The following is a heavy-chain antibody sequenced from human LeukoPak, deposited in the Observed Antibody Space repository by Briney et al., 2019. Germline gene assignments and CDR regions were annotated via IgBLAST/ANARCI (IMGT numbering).Heavy chain of an antibody. CDR3: ARVTGYVIEDYFDY. J-gene: IGHJ4*02. CDR1: GGSISSYY. V-gene: IGHV4-4*07. D-gene: IGHD3-22*01. CDR2: IYTSGST. Sequence: SETLSLTCTVSGGSISSYYWSWIRQPAGKGLEWIGRIYTSGSTTYNPSLKSRVTMSVDTSKNQFSLKLRSVTAADTAVYYCARVTGYVIEDYFDYWGQGTLVTVSS.